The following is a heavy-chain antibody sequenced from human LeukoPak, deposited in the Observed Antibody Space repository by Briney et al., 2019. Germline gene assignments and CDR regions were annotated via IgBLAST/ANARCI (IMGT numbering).Heavy chain of an antibody. CDR1: GGSFSGYY. Sequence: SETLSLTCAVYGGSFSGYYWSWIRQPPGKGLEWIGEINHSGSTNYNPSLKSRVTISVDTSKNQFSLKLSSVTAADAAVYYCARGSQRGYSLSDAFDIWGQGTMVTVSS. V-gene: IGHV4-34*01. J-gene: IGHJ3*02. CDR2: INHSGST. D-gene: IGHD5-18*01. CDR3: ARGSQRGYSLSDAFDI.